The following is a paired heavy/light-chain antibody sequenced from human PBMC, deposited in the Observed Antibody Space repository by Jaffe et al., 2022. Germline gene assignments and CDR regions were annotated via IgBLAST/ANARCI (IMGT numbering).Heavy chain of an antibody. J-gene: IGHJ4*02. Sequence: QLQLQESGPGLVKPSETLSLTCTVSGGPITSSSYYWGWIRQPPGKGLEWIGSFCYSGSTYYNSSLKSRVTISVDASKSQFSLKLSSVTAADTAVYYCATRHGDYWGQGTLVTVSS. CDR1: GGPITSSSYY. V-gene: IGHV4-39*01. CDR2: FCYSGST. CDR3: ATRHGDY.
Light chain of an antibody. CDR3: MQGTHWPPT. V-gene: IGKV2-30*02. Sequence: DVVMTQSPLSLPVTLGQPASISCGSSQSLVHSDGKTYLNWFQQRPGQSPRRLIYKVSNRDSGVPDRFSGSGSGTDFTLKISRVEAEDVGVYYCMQGTHWPPTFGQGTKVEIK. CDR1: QSLVHSDGKTY. CDR2: KVS. J-gene: IGKJ1*01.